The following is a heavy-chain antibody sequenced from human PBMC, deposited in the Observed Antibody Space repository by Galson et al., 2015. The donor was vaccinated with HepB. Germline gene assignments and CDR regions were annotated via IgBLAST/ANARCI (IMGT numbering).Heavy chain of an antibody. J-gene: IGHJ4*02. CDR2: IYPGDSDT. V-gene: IGHV5-51*01. CDR3: ARQSFRVLQSSGWYGDFDY. D-gene: IGHD6-19*01. CDR1: GYSFTSYW. Sequence: QSGAEVKKPGESLKISCEGSGYSFTSYWIGWVRQMPGKGLEWMGIIYPGDSDTRYGPSFQGQVTISADKSISTAYLQWSSLKASDTAMYYCARQSFRVLQSSGWYGDFDYWGQGTLVTVSS.